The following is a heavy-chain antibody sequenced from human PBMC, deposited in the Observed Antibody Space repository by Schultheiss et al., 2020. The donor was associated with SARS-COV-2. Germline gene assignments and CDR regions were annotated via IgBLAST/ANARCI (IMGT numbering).Heavy chain of an antibody. CDR3: ARGRVVRGAPFDY. D-gene: IGHD3-10*01. V-gene: IGHV3-23*01. CDR1: GFTFSSYA. J-gene: IGHJ4*02. CDR2: ISGSGGST. Sequence: GGSLRLSCAASGFTFSSYAMSWVRQAPGKGLEWVSAISGSGGSTYYADSVKGRFTISRDNSKNTLYLQMNSLRAEDTAVYYCARGRVVRGAPFDYWGQGTLVTVSS.